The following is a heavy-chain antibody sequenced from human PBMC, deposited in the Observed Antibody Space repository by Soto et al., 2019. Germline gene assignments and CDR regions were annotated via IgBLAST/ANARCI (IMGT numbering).Heavy chain of an antibody. CDR2: IYPGDSGT. V-gene: IGHV5-51*01. CDR3: AASIFYYGMDV. J-gene: IGHJ6*02. CDR1: GYTFTNYW. Sequence: PGESLKISCKGSGYTFTNYWIGRVRQMPGKGLEWMGIIYPGDSGTKYNPSFQGQVTISADKSITTTYLQWSSLKASDPSIYYCAASIFYYGMDVWGQGTTVTVSS.